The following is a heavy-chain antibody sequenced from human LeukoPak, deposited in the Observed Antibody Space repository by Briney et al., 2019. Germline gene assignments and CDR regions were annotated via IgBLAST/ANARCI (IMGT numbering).Heavy chain of an antibody. J-gene: IGHJ4*02. CDR2: ISPTGGST. V-gene: IGHV1-46*01. D-gene: IGHD6-6*01. CDR1: GYTFTNYF. Sequence: ASVKVSCKASGYTFTNYFMHWVRQAPGQGLEWMGIISPTGGSTSYAQKFQGRVTMTRDTSTSTVYMELSSLSSEDTAVYYCASEAYSSSPRITYFDYWGQGTLVTVSS. CDR3: ASEAYSSSPRITYFDY.